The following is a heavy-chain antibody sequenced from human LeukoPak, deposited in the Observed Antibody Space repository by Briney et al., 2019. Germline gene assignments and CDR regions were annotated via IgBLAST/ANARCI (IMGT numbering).Heavy chain of an antibody. Sequence: SVKVSCKASGGTFSSYAISWVRQAPGQGLEWMGRIIPILGIANYAQKFQGRVTITADKSTSTAYMELSSLRSEDTAVYYCARGQAIEIVATIHFDYWGQGTLVTVSS. D-gene: IGHD5-12*01. CDR3: ARGQAIEIVATIHFDY. CDR1: GGTFSSYA. V-gene: IGHV1-69*04. CDR2: IIPILGIA. J-gene: IGHJ4*02.